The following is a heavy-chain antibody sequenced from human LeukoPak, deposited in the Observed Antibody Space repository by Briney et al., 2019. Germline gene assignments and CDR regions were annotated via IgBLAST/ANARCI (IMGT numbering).Heavy chain of an antibody. CDR3: ARDRAVITMVRGAISWFDP. Sequence: ASVKVSCKASGYTFTSYGISWVRQAPGQGLEWMGWISAYNANTNYAQKLQGRVTMTTDTSTSTAYMELRSLRSDDTAVYYCARDRAVITMVRGAISWFDPWGQGTLVTVSS. CDR2: ISAYNANT. CDR1: GYTFTSYG. V-gene: IGHV1-18*01. J-gene: IGHJ5*02. D-gene: IGHD3-10*01.